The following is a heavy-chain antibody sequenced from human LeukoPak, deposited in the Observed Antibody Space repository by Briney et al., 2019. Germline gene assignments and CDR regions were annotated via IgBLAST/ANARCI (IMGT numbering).Heavy chain of an antibody. Sequence: SETLSLTCTVSGASISNDFWSWIRQPPGKGLEWIGYIYSSGTANYNPSLKSRVTISVDTSKNQFSLKLSSVTAADTAVYYCARDRPYYDILTGYFGINAFDIWGQGTMVTVSS. J-gene: IGHJ3*02. CDR3: ARDRPYYDILTGYFGINAFDI. V-gene: IGHV4-59*01. D-gene: IGHD3-9*01. CDR2: IYSSGTA. CDR1: GASISNDF.